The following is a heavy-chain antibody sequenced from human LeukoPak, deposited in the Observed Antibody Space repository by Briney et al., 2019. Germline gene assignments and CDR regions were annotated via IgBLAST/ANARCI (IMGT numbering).Heavy chain of an antibody. Sequence: ASVKVSCKASGYTFTTYGISWVRQAPGQGLEWMGWISAYTGNTNYAQNLQGRVTMTTDTSTTTAYMELRNLTSDDTAVYYCARRIVGATGSDYWGQGTLVTVSS. V-gene: IGHV1-18*01. CDR3: ARRIVGATGSDY. CDR1: GYTFTTYG. CDR2: ISAYTGNT. D-gene: IGHD1-26*01. J-gene: IGHJ4*02.